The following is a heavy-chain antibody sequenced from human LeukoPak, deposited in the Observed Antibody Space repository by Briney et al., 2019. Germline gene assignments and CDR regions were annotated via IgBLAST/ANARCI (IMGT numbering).Heavy chain of an antibody. CDR1: GFTFSTYW. J-gene: IGHJ3*02. D-gene: IGHD3-10*01. CDR2: IKQDGSEK. V-gene: IGHV3-7*01. CDR3: ARNMVRGVSRAFDI. Sequence: QAGGSLRLSCAASGFTFSTYWMSWVRQAPGKGLEWVANIKQDGSEKYYVDSVKGRFTISRDNAKNSLYLQMNSLRAEDTAVYYCARNMVRGVSRAFDIWGQGTMVTVSS.